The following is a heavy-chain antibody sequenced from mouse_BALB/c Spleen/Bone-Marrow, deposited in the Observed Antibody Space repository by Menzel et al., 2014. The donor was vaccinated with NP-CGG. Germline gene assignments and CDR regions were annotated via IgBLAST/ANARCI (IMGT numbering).Heavy chain of an antibody. J-gene: IGHJ1*01. Sequence: EVMLVESGGGLVQSGGSLRLSCAISGFTFTDYYMSWVRQPPGKALEWLGFIRNKAKGYTTEYGASVKGRFTISRDNSQSILYLQMNTLRAEDSATYYCARDINYDIYWYFDVWGAGTTVTVSS. V-gene: IGHV7-3*02. CDR2: IRNKAKGYTT. D-gene: IGHD2-4*01. CDR3: ARDINYDIYWYFDV. CDR1: GFTFTDYY.